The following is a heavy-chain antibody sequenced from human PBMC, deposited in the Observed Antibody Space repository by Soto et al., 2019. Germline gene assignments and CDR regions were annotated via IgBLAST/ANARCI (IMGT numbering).Heavy chain of an antibody. D-gene: IGHD3-9*01. V-gene: IGHV1-3*01. J-gene: IGHJ6*02. CDR2: INAGNGNT. CDR3: ARERELRYFDWLSPGYYYYVMDV. CDR1: GYTFTGYA. Sequence: ASVKVSCKASGYTFTGYAMHWVRQAPGQRLEWMGWINAGNGNTKYSQKLQGRVTMTTDTSTSTAYMELRSLRSDDTAVYYCARERELRYFDWLSPGYYYYVMDVWGQGTTVTVSS.